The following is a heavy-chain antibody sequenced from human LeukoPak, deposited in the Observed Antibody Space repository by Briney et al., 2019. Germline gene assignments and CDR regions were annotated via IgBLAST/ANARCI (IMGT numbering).Heavy chain of an antibody. D-gene: IGHD2-2*01. Sequence: PGGSLRLSCAASGFIVSSNYMSWVRQAPGKGLEWVSVTYSGGSTYYADSVKGRFTISRDNSKNTLYLQMNSLRAEDTAVYYCARDIVVVPAVNWGQGTLVTVSS. J-gene: IGHJ4*02. CDR3: ARDIVVVPAVN. V-gene: IGHV3-53*01. CDR2: TYSGGST. CDR1: GFIVSSNY.